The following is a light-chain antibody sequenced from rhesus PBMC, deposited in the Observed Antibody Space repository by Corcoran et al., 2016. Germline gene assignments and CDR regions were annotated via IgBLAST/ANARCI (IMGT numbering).Light chain of an antibody. CDR2: RAS. J-gene: IGKJ4*01. V-gene: IGKV1-69*01. CDR1: QGISNW. Sequence: DIQMTQSPSSLSASVGDRVTITCRARQGISNWLAWYQQKPGKAPKLLMYRASNLETGVPSRFRGSGTGTDFALTISSLQPEDIATYYCQQHDNSPPTFGGGTKVEIK. CDR3: QQHDNSPPT.